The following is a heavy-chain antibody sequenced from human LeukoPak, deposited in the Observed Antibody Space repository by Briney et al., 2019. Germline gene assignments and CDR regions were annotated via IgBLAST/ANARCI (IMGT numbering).Heavy chain of an antibody. Sequence: GGSLRLSCAASGFTVSSNYMSWVRQAPGKGLEWVSVIYSGGSTYYADSVKGRFTISRHNSKNTLYLQMNSPRAEDTAVYYCARGYPGLMDAFDIWGQGTMVTVSS. CDR2: IYSGGST. D-gene: IGHD3-9*01. J-gene: IGHJ3*02. CDR3: ARGYPGLMDAFDI. V-gene: IGHV3-53*04. CDR1: GFTVSSNY.